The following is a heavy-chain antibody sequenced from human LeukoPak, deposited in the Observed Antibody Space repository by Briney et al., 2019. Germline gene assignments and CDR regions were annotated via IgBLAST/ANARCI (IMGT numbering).Heavy chain of an antibody. CDR1: GYTLTEVS. CDR2: FDPEDGET. V-gene: IGHV1-24*01. J-gene: IGHJ4*02. D-gene: IGHD3-16*02. CDR3: ATGYYDYVWGSYRYLYYFDY. Sequence: ASVKVSCKVSGYTLTEVSMHWVRQAPGKGLEWMGGFDPEDGETIYAQKFQGRVTMTEDTSADTAYMELSSLRSEDTAVYYCATGYYDYVWGSYRYLYYFDYWGQGTLVTLSS.